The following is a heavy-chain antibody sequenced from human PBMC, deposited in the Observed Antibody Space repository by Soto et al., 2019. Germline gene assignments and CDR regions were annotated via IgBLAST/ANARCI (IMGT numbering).Heavy chain of an antibody. J-gene: IGHJ4*02. V-gene: IGHV4-30-4*01. CDR3: ARGRYSGSYYGSVFDY. D-gene: IGHD3-10*01. Sequence: QVQLQESGPGLVKPSQTLALSCTVSGGSLSNGDYYWSWMRQPPGRGLEWIGYISYSGNSYYKSSLKSRVTMSIDTSENQFSLKLTSVSAADTALYYCARGRYSGSYYGSVFDYWGQGTLVTVSS. CDR1: GGSLSNGDYY. CDR2: ISYSGNS.